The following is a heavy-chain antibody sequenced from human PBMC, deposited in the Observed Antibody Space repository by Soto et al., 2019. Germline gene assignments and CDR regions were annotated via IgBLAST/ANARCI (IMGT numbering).Heavy chain of an antibody. D-gene: IGHD2-21*01. CDR1: GGSFSDYS. Sequence: SETLSLTCAVYGGSFSDYSWTWIRQPPGKGLEWIGEINHSGSTYYNPSLKSRVTISVDTSKNQFSLKLTSVTAADTAVFYCARHIPIDNILGFDYWGHGTLVTVSS. CDR3: ARHIPIDNILGFDY. CDR2: INHSGST. V-gene: IGHV4-34*01. J-gene: IGHJ4*01.